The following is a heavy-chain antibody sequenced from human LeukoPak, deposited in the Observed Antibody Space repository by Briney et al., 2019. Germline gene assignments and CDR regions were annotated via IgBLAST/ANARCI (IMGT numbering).Heavy chain of an antibody. Sequence: ATVKVSCKASGGTFISYAISWVRQAPGQGLEWMGGIIPIFGTANYAQKFQGRVTITADESTSTAYMELSSLRSEDTAVYYCATSVWPPYYYYYMDVWGKGTTVTVSS. V-gene: IGHV1-69*13. CDR2: IIPIFGTA. D-gene: IGHD2-8*01. CDR3: ATSVWPPYYYYYMDV. J-gene: IGHJ6*03. CDR1: GGTFISYA.